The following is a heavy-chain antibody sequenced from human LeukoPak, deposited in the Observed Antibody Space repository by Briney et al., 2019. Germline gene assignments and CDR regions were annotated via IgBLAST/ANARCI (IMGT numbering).Heavy chain of an antibody. CDR3: ARVGLIAAAGTPDY. V-gene: IGHV3-11*06. J-gene: IGHJ4*02. D-gene: IGHD6-13*01. Sequence: LSLTCTVSGGSISSSNYYWGWIRQPPGKGLEWVSYISTSGSDTYYADSVKGRFTTSRDNAKSSLYLQMNSLRAEDTAVYYCARVGLIAAAGTPDYWGQGTLVTVSS. CDR1: GGSISSSNYY. CDR2: ISTSGSDT.